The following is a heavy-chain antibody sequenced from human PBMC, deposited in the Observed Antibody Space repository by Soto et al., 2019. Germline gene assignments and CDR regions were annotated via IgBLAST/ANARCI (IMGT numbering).Heavy chain of an antibody. Sequence: SETLSLTCTVSGGSITTGGSYWSWIRQHPGKGLEWIGNIYHSGNTYYNPSLKSRLTISVDTSKNHFSLMVDSVTAADTAVYYCARARFQVLYGKPYFDSWGQGTLVTVSS. CDR3: ARARFQVLYGKPYFDS. CDR1: GGSITTGGSY. D-gene: IGHD2-2*02. CDR2: IYHSGNT. V-gene: IGHV4-31*03. J-gene: IGHJ4*02.